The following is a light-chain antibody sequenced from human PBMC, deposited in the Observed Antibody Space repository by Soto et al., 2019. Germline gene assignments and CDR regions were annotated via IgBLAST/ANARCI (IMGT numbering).Light chain of an antibody. J-gene: IGKJ4*01. V-gene: IGKV3-20*01. CDR3: QQYRSSPGT. CDR1: QTFAINY. CDR2: GTS. Sequence: DIVLTQSPGTLSLSPGERATLSCRASQTFAINYLAWYQQRSGQAPRLLIYGTSTRAAGVPPRFVGSGSGTDFTLSINSLDPEDFAVDFCQQYRSSPGTFGGWNSV.